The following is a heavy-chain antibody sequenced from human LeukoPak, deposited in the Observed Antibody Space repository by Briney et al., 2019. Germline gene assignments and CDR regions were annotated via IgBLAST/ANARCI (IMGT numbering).Heavy chain of an antibody. J-gene: IGHJ3*02. Sequence: GGSLRLSCAASGFTFSSYAMHWVRQAPGKGLEWVAVISYDGSNKYYADSVKGRFTISRDNSKNTLYLQMNSLRAEDTAVYYCARFRLRLGELSFSDAFDIWGQGTMVTVSS. D-gene: IGHD3-16*02. CDR3: ARFRLRLGELSFSDAFDI. V-gene: IGHV3-30-3*01. CDR1: GFTFSSYA. CDR2: ISYDGSNK.